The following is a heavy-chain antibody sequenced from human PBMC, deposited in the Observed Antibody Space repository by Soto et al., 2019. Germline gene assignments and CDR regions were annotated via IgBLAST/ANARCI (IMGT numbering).Heavy chain of an antibody. V-gene: IGHV4-31*03. CDR3: ARDGYSFGYSVDY. CDR1: GGSISSGGYY. CDR2: IYNIGST. Sequence: PSETLSLTCTVSGGSISSGGYYWSWIRQHPGKGLEWIGYIYNIGSTYYNPSLKSRVTISVDTSKNQFSLNLSSVTAADTAVYYCARDGYSFGYSVDYWGQGTMVTVYS. J-gene: IGHJ4*02. D-gene: IGHD5-18*01.